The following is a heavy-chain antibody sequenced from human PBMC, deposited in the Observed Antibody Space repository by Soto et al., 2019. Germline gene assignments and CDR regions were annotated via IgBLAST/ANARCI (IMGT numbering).Heavy chain of an antibody. CDR1: GGSISSYY. D-gene: IGHD5-12*01. J-gene: IGHJ4*02. CDR2: IYYSGST. Sequence: QVQLQESGPGLVKPSETLSLTCTVSGGSISSYYWSWIRQPPGKGLEWIGYIYYSGSTNYNPSLKSRVTISVDTSKNQFSLKLSSVTAADTAVYYCAGYSGYDSPGYWGQGTLVTVSS. CDR3: AGYSGYDSPGY. V-gene: IGHV4-59*08.